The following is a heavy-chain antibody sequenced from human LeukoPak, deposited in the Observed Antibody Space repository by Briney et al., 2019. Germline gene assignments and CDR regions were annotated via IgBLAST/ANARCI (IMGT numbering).Heavy chain of an antibody. Sequence: SETLSLTCAVSGGPISSGGYSWTWIRQPPGTGLEWIGYIFQSGSPSYNPSLRSRVTISVDTSRNHFSLELISVTAADTAMYYCARDRAGLGLLDFRGQGTWSPSPQ. D-gene: IGHD1-26*01. CDR1: GGPISSGGYS. J-gene: IGHJ3*01. V-gene: IGHV4-30-2*01. CDR2: IFQSGSP. CDR3: ARDRAGLGLLDF.